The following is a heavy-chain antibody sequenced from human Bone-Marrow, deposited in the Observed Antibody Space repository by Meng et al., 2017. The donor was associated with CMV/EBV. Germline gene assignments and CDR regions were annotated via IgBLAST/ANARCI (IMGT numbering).Heavy chain of an antibody. Sequence: GSLRLSCKGSGYSFTSYWIGWVRQMPGKGLEWMGIIYPGDSDTRYSPSFQGQVTISADKSISTAYLQWSSLKASDTAMYYCARHVGATYYFDYWGQGTLVTVSS. CDR2: IYPGDSDT. CDR1: GYSFTSYW. D-gene: IGHD1-26*01. V-gene: IGHV5-51*01. J-gene: IGHJ4*02. CDR3: ARHVGATYYFDY.